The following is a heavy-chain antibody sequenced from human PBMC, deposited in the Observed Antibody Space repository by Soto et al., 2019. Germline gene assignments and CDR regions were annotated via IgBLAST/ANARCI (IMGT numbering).Heavy chain of an antibody. J-gene: IGHJ4*02. V-gene: IGHV3-9*01. Sequence: EVQLVESGGGLVQPGRSLRLSCAASGFTFDDYAMHWVRQAPGKGLEWVSGISWNSGSIGYADSVKGRFTISRDNAKNSLYLQMNSLRAEDTALYYCAKGSLYYGSGRPNYFDYWGQGTLVTVSS. D-gene: IGHD3-10*01. CDR3: AKGSLYYGSGRPNYFDY. CDR1: GFTFDDYA. CDR2: ISWNSGSI.